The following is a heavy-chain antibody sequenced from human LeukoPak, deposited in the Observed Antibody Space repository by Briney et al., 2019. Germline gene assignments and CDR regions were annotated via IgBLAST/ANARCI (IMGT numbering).Heavy chain of an antibody. CDR3: ASIGGTSLEY. V-gene: IGHV1-2*02. CDR2: INPNSGGT. Sequence: ASVKVSCKASGYTFTDHYMHWVRQAPGQGLEWVGWINPNSGGTNYAQKFQGRVTMTRDTSINTAYMEVSRLRSDDTAVYYCASIGGTSLEYWGQGTLVTGSS. CDR1: GYTFTDHY. D-gene: IGHD4-23*01. J-gene: IGHJ4*02.